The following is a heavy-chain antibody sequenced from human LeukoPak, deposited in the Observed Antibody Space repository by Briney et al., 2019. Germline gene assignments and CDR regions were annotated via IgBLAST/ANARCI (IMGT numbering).Heavy chain of an antibody. CDR1: GFTFGDHS. Sequence: PGRSLRLSWTASGFTFGDHSVSWFRQAPGKGLEWVGFIRSKAYGGTAEYAASVKGRFSISRDDSKSVAYLQMDSLKTEDTAVYYCTREIRYFDWFQADYWGQGTLVTVSS. CDR3: TREIRYFDWFQADY. CDR2: IRSKAYGGTA. D-gene: IGHD3-9*01. V-gene: IGHV3-49*03. J-gene: IGHJ4*02.